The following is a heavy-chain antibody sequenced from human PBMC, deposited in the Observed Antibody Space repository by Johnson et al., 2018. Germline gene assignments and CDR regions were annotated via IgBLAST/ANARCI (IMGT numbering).Heavy chain of an antibody. V-gene: IGHV3-15*07. J-gene: IGHJ6*03. D-gene: IGHD2-15*01. CDR2: IKSKSGGGTA. CDR1: GFTFSNAW. Sequence: VQLVESGGGLVKPGGSLRLSCAASGFTFSNAWMNWVRQAPGKGLEWVGRIKSKSGGGTADYAAAVKGRFTISRDDSKNTLYLQMNSLRAEDTALYYCARAQRGQVVVAAYYYYYMDVWGKGTTVTVSS. CDR3: ARAQRGQVVVAAYYYYYMDV.